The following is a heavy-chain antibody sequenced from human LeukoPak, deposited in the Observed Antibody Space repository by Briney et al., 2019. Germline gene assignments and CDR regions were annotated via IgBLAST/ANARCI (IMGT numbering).Heavy chain of an antibody. V-gene: IGHV3-48*01. Sequence: GGSLRLSCATSGFTFSSYSMNWVRPAPGKGLEWVSYISINRSTIYYADSVKGRFTISRNNAKNSLYLQVNSLSAEDTAVYYCARDGGGGPFDYWGQGTLVTVSS. J-gene: IGHJ4*02. CDR3: ARDGGGGPFDY. CDR2: ISINRSTI. CDR1: GFTFSSYS. D-gene: IGHD3-3*01.